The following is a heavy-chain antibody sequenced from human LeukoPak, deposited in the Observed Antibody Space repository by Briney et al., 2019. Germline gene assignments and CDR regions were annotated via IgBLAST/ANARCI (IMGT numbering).Heavy chain of an antibody. Sequence: PSETLSLTCTVSGGSISSSSYYWGWIRQPPGKGLEWIGSIYYSGSTYYNPSLKSRVTISVDTSKNQFFLKLSSVTAADTAVYYCARFNGSGSYYRDNWFDPWGQGTLVTVSS. J-gene: IGHJ5*02. D-gene: IGHD3-10*01. CDR1: GGSISSSSYY. V-gene: IGHV4-39*01. CDR3: ARFNGSGSYYRDNWFDP. CDR2: IYYSGST.